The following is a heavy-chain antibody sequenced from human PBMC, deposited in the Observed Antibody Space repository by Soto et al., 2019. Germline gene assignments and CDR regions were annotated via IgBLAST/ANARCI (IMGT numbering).Heavy chain of an antibody. J-gene: IGHJ6*03. CDR1: GGSFSGYY. CDR3: ARVRVLYYYYMDV. Sequence: SETLSLTCAVYGGSFSGYYWSWIRQPPGKGLEWIGEINHSGSTNYNPSLKSRVTISVDTSKNQFSLKLSSVTAADTAVYYCARVRVLYYYYMDVWGKGTTVTVSS. V-gene: IGHV4-34*01. CDR2: INHSGST.